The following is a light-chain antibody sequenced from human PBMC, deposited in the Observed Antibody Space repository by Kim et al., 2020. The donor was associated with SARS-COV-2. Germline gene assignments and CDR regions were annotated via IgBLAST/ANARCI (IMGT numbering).Light chain of an antibody. CDR1: QRVSGSY. Sequence: EIVMTQSPDTLSVSPGERATLSCRASQRVSGSYLAWWQQKPGQAPRLLLYGASSRATGIPDRFSGSGSGTDFTLTISSLEPEDFAMYYCQQYGSSPWTFGQGTKVDIK. V-gene: IGKV3-20*01. CDR2: GAS. CDR3: QQYGSSPWT. J-gene: IGKJ1*01.